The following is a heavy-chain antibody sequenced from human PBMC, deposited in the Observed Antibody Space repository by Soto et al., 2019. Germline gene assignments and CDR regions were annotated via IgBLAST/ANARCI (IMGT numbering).Heavy chain of an antibody. CDR1: GYTFTSYG. V-gene: IGHV1-18*01. Sequence: ASVKVSCKDFGYTFTSYGLSWVRQAPGQGLEWMGWISTYNGNTKYAQMLQGRVTMSTDTSTSTAYMELRSLRSDDAAVYYCARDTPDIAVAGGPDYWGQGTLVTVSS. CDR2: ISTYNGNT. J-gene: IGHJ4*01. CDR3: ARDTPDIAVAGGPDY. D-gene: IGHD6-19*01.